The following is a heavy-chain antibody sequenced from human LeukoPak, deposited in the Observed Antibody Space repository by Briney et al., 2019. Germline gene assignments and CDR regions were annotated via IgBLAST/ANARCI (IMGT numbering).Heavy chain of an antibody. CDR2: IGTAGDT. CDR3: ARSIRGLSCLDV. CDR1: GFTFSSYD. D-gene: IGHD5/OR15-5a*01. J-gene: IGHJ6*02. V-gene: IGHV3-13*01. Sequence: GGSLRLSCAASGFTFSSYDMHWVRQATGKGLEWVSAIGTAGDTYYPGSVKGRFTISRENAKNSLYLQMNSLRAGDTAVYYCARSIRGLSCLDVWGQGTTVTVSS.